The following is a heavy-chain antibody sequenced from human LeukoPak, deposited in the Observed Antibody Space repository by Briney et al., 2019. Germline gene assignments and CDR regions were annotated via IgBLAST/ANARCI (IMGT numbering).Heavy chain of an antibody. Sequence: SVKVSCKASGGTFSSYAISWVRQAPGQGLEWMGGIIPIFGTANYAQKFQGRVTITTDESTSTAYMELSSLRSEDTAVYYCARGGPTYYYDSSGYYFDYWGQGTLVTVSS. V-gene: IGHV1-69*05. CDR3: ARGGPTYYYDSSGYYFDY. D-gene: IGHD3-22*01. CDR2: IIPIFGTA. CDR1: GGTFSSYA. J-gene: IGHJ4*02.